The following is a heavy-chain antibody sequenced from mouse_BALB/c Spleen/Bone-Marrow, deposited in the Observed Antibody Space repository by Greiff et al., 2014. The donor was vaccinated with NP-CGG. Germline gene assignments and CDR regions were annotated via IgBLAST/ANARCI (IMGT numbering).Heavy chain of an antibody. V-gene: IGHV1S22*01. J-gene: IGHJ4*01. Sequence: LQQPGSELVRPGASVKLSCKASGYTFTNYWIHWVKQRPGQGLEWIGNVYPGGGSINSDEKFKTKATLTVDTSSSTAYMHLNSLTSEDSAVYYCARRLRGYYAMDYWGQGTSVTVSS. CDR2: VYPGGGSI. CDR3: ARRLRGYYAMDY. D-gene: IGHD1-3*01. CDR1: GYTFTNYW.